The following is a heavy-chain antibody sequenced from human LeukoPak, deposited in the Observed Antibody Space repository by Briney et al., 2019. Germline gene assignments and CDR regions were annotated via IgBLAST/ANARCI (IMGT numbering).Heavy chain of an antibody. Sequence: GGSLRLSCAASGLTFTNYGMTWVRQAPGKGLEWVAVISYDGSNKYYADSVKGRFTISRDNSKNTLYLQMNSLRAEDTAVYYCARREYGDYVDAFDIWGQGTMVTVSS. CDR1: GLTFTNYG. J-gene: IGHJ3*02. D-gene: IGHD4-17*01. V-gene: IGHV3-30*03. CDR3: ARREYGDYVDAFDI. CDR2: ISYDGSNK.